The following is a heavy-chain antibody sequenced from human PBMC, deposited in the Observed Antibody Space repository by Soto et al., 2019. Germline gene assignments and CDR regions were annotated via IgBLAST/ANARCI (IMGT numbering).Heavy chain of an antibody. CDR1: GGTFSSYT. V-gene: IGHV1-69*02. CDR3: ARGGRKRYYDPDAFDI. CDR2: IIPILGIA. Sequence: QVQLVQSGAEVKKPGSSVKVSCKASGGTFSSYTISWVRQAPGQGLEWMGRIIPILGIANYAQKFQGRVTITADKSTSTAYMELSSLRSEDTAVYYCARGGRKRYYDPDAFDIWGQGTMVTVSS. J-gene: IGHJ3*02. D-gene: IGHD3-22*01.